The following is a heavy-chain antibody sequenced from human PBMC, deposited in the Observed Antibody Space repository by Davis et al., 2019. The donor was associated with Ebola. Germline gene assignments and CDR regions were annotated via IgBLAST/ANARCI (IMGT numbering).Heavy chain of an antibody. CDR1: GFTFSSYA. CDR3: ARQASYYLDY. D-gene: IGHD6-6*01. V-gene: IGHV3-30-3*01. J-gene: IGHJ4*02. Sequence: GESLKISCAASGFTFSSYAMHWVRQAPGKGLEWVAVISYDGSNKYYADSVKGRFTISRDNSKNTLYLQMNSLRAEDTAVYYCARQASYYLDYWGQGTLVTVSS. CDR2: ISYDGSNK.